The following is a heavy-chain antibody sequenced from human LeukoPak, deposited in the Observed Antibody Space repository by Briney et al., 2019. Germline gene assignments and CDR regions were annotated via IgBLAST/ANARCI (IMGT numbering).Heavy chain of an antibody. D-gene: IGHD1-26*01. CDR3: AREAQTTSPYYFDY. V-gene: IGHV1-2*02. CDR1: GYTFTGYY. J-gene: IGHJ4*02. CDR2: INPNSGGT. Sequence: ASVKVSCKASGYTFTGYYMHWVRQAPGQGLEWMGWINPNSGGTNYAQKFQGRVTMTRDTSISTAYMELSRLRSDDTAVYYCAREAQTTSPYYFDYLGQGTLVTVSS.